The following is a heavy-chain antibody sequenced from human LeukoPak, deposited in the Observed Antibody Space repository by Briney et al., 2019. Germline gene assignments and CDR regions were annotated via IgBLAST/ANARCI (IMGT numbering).Heavy chain of an antibody. CDR3: ARITSWTPDY. J-gene: IGHJ4*02. CDR1: GGSFSGYY. CDR2: INHSGSA. Sequence: SETLSLTCAVYGGSFSGYYWSWIRQPPGKGLEWIGEINHSGSAYYNPSLKSRVTITVDTSKNQFSLKLSSVTAADTAVYYCARITSWTPDYWGQGTLVTVSS. V-gene: IGHV4-34*01. D-gene: IGHD2-2*01.